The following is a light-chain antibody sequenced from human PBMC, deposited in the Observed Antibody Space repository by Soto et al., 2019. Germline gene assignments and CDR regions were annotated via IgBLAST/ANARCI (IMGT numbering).Light chain of an antibody. J-gene: IGLJ2*01. CDR2: EGS. Sequence: QSALTQPASVSGSPGQSITISCTGTSSDVGSYNLVSWYQQHPGKAPKLMIYEGSKRPSGVSNRFSGSKSGNTASLTISGLQAEDEADYYCSSYSRSNTPVVFGGGTKLTVL. CDR1: SSDVGSYNL. V-gene: IGLV2-14*02. CDR3: SSYSRSNTPVV.